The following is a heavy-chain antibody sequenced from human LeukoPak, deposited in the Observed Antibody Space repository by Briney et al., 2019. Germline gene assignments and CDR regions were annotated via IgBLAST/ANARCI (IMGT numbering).Heavy chain of an antibody. V-gene: IGHV3-7*01. J-gene: IGHJ6*03. CDR2: IKQDASEK. CDR1: GFTFSSYW. Sequence: GGSLRLSCAASGFTFSSYWMSWVRQAPGKGLEWVANIKQDASEKYYVDSVKGRFTISRDNAKNSLYLQMNSLRAEDTAVYYCARTTWMRYYDILTGYPYYYYYMDVWGKGTTVTISS. CDR3: ARTTWMRYYDILTGYPYYYYYMDV. D-gene: IGHD3-9*01.